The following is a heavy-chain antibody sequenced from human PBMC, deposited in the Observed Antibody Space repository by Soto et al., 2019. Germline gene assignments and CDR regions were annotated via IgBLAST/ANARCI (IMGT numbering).Heavy chain of an antibody. CDR3: ASPRRGLWFGELPQPLDY. CDR2: INHSGST. J-gene: IGHJ4*02. V-gene: IGHV4-34*01. D-gene: IGHD3-10*01. Sequence: SETLSLTCAVYGGSFSGYYWSWIRQPPGKGLEWIGEINHSGSTNYNPSLKSRVTISVDTSKNQFSLKLSSVTAADTAVYYCASPRRGLWFGELPQPLDYWGQGTLVTVSS. CDR1: GGSFSGYY.